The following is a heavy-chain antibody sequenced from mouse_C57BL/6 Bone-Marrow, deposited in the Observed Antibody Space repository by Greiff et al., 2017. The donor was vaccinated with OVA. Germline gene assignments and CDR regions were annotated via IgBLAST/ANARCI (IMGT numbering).Heavy chain of an antibody. CDR3: TKGFYYYGSSYGYFDV. CDR2: IDPENGDT. V-gene: IGHV14-4*01. Sequence: EVKLQESGAELVRPGASVKLSCTASGFNIKDDYMHWVKQRPEQGLEWIGWIDPENGDTEYASKFQGKATITADTSSNTAYLQLSSLTSEDTAVYYCTKGFYYYGSSYGYFDVWGTGTTVTVSS. J-gene: IGHJ1*03. CDR1: GFNIKDDY. D-gene: IGHD1-1*01.